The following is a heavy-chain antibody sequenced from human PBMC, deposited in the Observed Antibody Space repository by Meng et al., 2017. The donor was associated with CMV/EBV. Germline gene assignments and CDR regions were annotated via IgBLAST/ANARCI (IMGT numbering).Heavy chain of an antibody. Sequence: GPLRLSCAAYGGSFSGYYWSWIRQPPGKGLEWIGEINHSGSTNYNPSLMSRVTISVDTSKNQFSLKLSSVTAADTAVYYCARRTSYAITIFGVVGGYFDYWGQGTLVTVSS. D-gene: IGHD3-3*01. CDR2: INHSGST. J-gene: IGHJ4*02. V-gene: IGHV4-34*01. CDR1: GGSFSGYY. CDR3: ARRTSYAITIFGVVGGYFDY.